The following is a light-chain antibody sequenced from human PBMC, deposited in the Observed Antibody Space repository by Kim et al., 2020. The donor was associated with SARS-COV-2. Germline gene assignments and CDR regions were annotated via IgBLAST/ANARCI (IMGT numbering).Light chain of an antibody. J-gene: IGKJ1*01. CDR2: AAS. CDR1: QGISNY. V-gene: IGKV1-27*01. Sequence: AAVGARVTITCRASQGISNYLAWYQQKPGKVPNLLIYAASALQPGVPSRFSGSGSGTDFTLTITSLRPEDVAVYYCQQCKGAPWTFGQGTKVEIK. CDR3: QQCKGAPWT.